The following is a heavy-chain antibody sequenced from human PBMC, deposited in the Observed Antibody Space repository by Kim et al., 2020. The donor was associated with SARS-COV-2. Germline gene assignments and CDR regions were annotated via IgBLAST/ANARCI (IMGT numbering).Heavy chain of an antibody. CDR1: GGSFSGYY. CDR3: ARGRYYGGPSNYFDY. D-gene: IGHD4-17*01. CDR2: INHSGST. V-gene: IGHV4-34*01. Sequence: SETLSLTCAVYGGSFSGYYWSWIRQPPGKGLEWIGEINHSGSTNYNPSLKSRVTISVDTSKNQFSLKLSSVTAADTAVYYCARGRYYGGPSNYFDYWGQGTLVTVSS. J-gene: IGHJ4*02.